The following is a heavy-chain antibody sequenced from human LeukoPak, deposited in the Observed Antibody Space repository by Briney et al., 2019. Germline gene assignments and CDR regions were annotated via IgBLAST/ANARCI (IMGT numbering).Heavy chain of an antibody. Sequence: GGSLRLAWAASGFTVSSNYMSWVRQAPGKGLEWVAVIYSGGSTYYADSVKGRFTISRDNSKNTLYLQMNSLRAEDTAVYYCARATYYDYVWGSYLDYWGQGTLVTVSS. CDR3: ARATYYDYVWGSYLDY. D-gene: IGHD3-16*02. V-gene: IGHV3-66*02. J-gene: IGHJ4*02. CDR2: IYSGGST. CDR1: GFTVSSNY.